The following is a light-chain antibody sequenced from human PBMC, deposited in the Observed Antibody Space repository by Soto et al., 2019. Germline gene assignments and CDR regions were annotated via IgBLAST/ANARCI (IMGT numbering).Light chain of an antibody. Sequence: EIVLTQSPATLSLSPGERATLSCRASQSVRSYLAWYQQKPGQAPRLLIYDASNRATGIPARFSGSGSGTEFTLTISSLQSEDFATYYCQQVNSYPLTFGGGTKVDIK. CDR1: QSVRSY. V-gene: IGKV3-11*01. CDR2: DAS. CDR3: QQVNSYPLT. J-gene: IGKJ4*01.